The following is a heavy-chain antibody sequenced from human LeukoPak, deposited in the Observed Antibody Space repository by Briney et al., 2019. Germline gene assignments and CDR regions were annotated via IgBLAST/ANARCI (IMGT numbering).Heavy chain of an antibody. D-gene: IGHD3-16*01. CDR3: ARGGDHRRDLGDYYGMDV. J-gene: IGHJ6*02. V-gene: IGHV3-13*01. Sequence: GGSLRLSCAASGFTFSSYDMHWVRQAPGKGLEWVSAIGTAGDTYYPGSVKGRFTISRENAKNSLYLQMNSLRAEDTAVYYCARGGDHRRDLGDYYGMDVWGQGTTVTVSS. CDR2: IGTAGDT. CDR1: GFTFSSYD.